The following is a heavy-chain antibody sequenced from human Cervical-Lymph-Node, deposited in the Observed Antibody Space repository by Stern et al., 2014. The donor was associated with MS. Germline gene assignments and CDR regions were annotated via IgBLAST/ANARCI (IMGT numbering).Heavy chain of an antibody. D-gene: IGHD3-10*01. Sequence: VQLVESGAEVKKPGASVKVSCKASGYTFTNYNIDWVRQATGQGLEWMGWMNPHSGNKGYAQRFQGRVTMTRDTSTSTAYMELSSLKAEDTAVYYCARVRFYGSGIYYALGDGMDVWGQGTTVTVSS. V-gene: IGHV1-8*01. CDR1: GYTFTNYN. CDR3: ARVRFYGSGIYYALGDGMDV. CDR2: MNPHSGNK. J-gene: IGHJ6*02.